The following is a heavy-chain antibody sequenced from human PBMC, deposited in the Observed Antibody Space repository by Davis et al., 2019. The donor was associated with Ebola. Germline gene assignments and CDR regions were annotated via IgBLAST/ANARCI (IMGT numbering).Heavy chain of an antibody. CDR1: GGSISRDGSY. D-gene: IGHD2-21*01. V-gene: IGHV4-34*01. Sequence: PSETLSLTCTVSGGSISRDGSYWTWIRQRPGKGLEWIGEINHNGSANYNPSLKSRVTLSVDTSKNQFSLKLRSVTAADTAVYFCARGGPMFVVVPRVYLDPWGQGTVVIVS. J-gene: IGHJ5*02. CDR2: INHNGSA. CDR3: ARGGPMFVVVPRVYLDP.